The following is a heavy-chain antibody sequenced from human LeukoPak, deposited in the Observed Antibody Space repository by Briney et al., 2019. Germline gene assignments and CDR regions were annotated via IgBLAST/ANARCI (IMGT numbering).Heavy chain of an antibody. CDR3: ARIGSNAALDY. D-gene: IGHD6-13*01. J-gene: IGHJ4*02. CDR1: GFTFSSYG. V-gene: IGHV3-74*01. CDR2: INSDGTNT. Sequence: GGSLRLSCEASGFTFSSYGMHWVRQAPGKGLKWVSHINSDGTNTRYADSVKGRFTISRGNARNTLYLQMRSLRADDTAVYYCARIGSNAALDYWGQGALVTVSS.